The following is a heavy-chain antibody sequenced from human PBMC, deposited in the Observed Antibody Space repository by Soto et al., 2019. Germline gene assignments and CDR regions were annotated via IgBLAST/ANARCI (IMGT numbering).Heavy chain of an antibody. J-gene: IGHJ4*02. V-gene: IGHV3-74*01. CDR1: GFTFSTYW. D-gene: IGHD6-19*01. Sequence: GGSLRLSCAASGFTFSTYWMYWVRQAPGKGLVWVSRISDGSSTSYADSVKGRFTISRDNAKNTLYLQVNSLRAEDTAVYYCARVGSSGAFDYWGQGTLVTVSS. CDR2: ISDGSST. CDR3: ARVGSSGAFDY.